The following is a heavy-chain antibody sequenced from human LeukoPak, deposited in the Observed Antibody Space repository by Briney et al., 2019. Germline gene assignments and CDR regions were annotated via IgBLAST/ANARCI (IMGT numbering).Heavy chain of an antibody. Sequence: SVKVSCKASGYTFTSYAISWVRQAPGQGLEWMGRIIPILGIANYAQKFQGRVTITADKSTSTAYMELSSLRSEDTAVYYCARVWGGGDAFDIWGQGTMVTVSS. J-gene: IGHJ3*02. V-gene: IGHV1-69*04. CDR1: GYTFTSYA. CDR3: ARVWGGGDAFDI. CDR2: IIPILGIA. D-gene: IGHD3-10*01.